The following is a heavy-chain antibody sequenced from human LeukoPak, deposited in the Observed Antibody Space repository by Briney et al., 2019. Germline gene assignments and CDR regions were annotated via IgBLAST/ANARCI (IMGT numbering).Heavy chain of an antibody. CDR3: ARARKYCSGDSCYWLYAFDI. CDR1: GGSISSSSYY. Sequence: SETLSLTCTVSGGSISSSSYYWGWIRQPPGKGLEWIGSIYYSGSTYYNPSLKSRVTISVDTSKNQFSLKLSSVTAADTAVYYCARARKYCSGDSCYWLYAFDIWGQGTMVTVSS. D-gene: IGHD2-15*01. CDR2: IYYSGST. V-gene: IGHV4-39*07. J-gene: IGHJ3*02.